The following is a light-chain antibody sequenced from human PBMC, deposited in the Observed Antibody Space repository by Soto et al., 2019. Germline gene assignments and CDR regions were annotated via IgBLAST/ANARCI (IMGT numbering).Light chain of an antibody. Sequence: QSVLTQPPSVSGAPGQRVTISCTGSSSNIGAGYDVHWYQQLPGTAPKLVIYGTTNRPSGVPDRFSGSKSGTSASLAITGLQAEDEADYYCCSYTDGSSLVFGGGTKLTVL. CDR1: SSNIGAGYD. CDR3: CSYTDGSSLV. CDR2: GTT. V-gene: IGLV1-40*01. J-gene: IGLJ3*02.